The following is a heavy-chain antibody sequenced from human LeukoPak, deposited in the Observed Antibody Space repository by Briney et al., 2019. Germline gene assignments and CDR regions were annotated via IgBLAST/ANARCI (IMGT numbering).Heavy chain of an antibody. CDR1: GFTFSRSW. J-gene: IGHJ4*02. CDR3: ADLGYND. Sequence: QPGGSLRLSCAASGFTFSRSWMTWVRQAPGKGLEWVASLKDDGRDKYYVDSVKGRFTISRDNAKNSLYLQMNSLRVEDTAVYYCADLGYNDGGQGTLVTVSS. D-gene: IGHD2-15*01. CDR2: LKDDGRDK. V-gene: IGHV3-7*01.